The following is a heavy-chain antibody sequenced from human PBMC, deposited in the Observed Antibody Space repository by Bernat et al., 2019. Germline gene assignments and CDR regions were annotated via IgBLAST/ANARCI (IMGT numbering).Heavy chain of an antibody. Sequence: QVQLVQSGAEVKKPGASVKVSCKASGYTFTSYYMHWVRQAPGQWLEWMGIINPSGGSTSYAQKFQGRVTMTRDTSTSTVYMELSSLRTEDTAVYYCARGPVVTISYYYYGMDVWGQGTTVTVSS. V-gene: IGHV1-46*03. J-gene: IGHJ6*02. CDR2: INPSGGST. CDR3: ARGPVVTISYYYYGMDV. D-gene: IGHD2-15*01. CDR1: GYTFTSYY.